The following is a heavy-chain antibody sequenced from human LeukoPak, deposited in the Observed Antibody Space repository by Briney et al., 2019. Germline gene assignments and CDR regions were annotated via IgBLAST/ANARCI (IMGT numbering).Heavy chain of an antibody. Sequence: GGSLRLSCAASGFTFSNSYMSWIRQAPGKGLEWVSYISSNSNTIYYADSAKGRVTISSDNAKNTLYLQMNSLRAEDTAVYFCARYWRGTDNWLDPWGQGTLVTVS. CDR1: GFTFSNSY. CDR3: ARYWRGTDNWLDP. CDR2: ISSNSNTI. V-gene: IGHV3-11*01. J-gene: IGHJ5*02. D-gene: IGHD3-16*01.